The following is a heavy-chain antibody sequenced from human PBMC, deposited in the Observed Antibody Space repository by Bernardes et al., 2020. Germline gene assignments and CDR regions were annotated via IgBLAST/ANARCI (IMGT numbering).Heavy chain of an antibody. Sequence: ASVKVSCKASGYTFTGYHMHWVRQAPGQGLEWMGRINPNSGGTNYAQKFQGRVTMTRDTSISTVYMELSRLRFDDTAVYSCARDSSGSGSPDAFDIWGQGTMVTVSS. CDR1: GYTFTGYH. CDR3: ARDSSGSGSPDAFDI. CDR2: INPNSGGT. J-gene: IGHJ3*02. D-gene: IGHD1-26*01. V-gene: IGHV1-2*06.